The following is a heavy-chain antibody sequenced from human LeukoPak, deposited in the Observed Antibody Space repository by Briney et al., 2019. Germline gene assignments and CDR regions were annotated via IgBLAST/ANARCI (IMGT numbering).Heavy chain of an antibody. Sequence: GASVKVSCKASGYTFTSYDINWVRQATGQGLEWMGWMNPNSGNTGYAQEFQGRVTMTRNTSISTAYMELSSLRSEDTAVYYCARGLGYCSGGSCYSDAFDIWGQGTMVTVSS. J-gene: IGHJ3*02. V-gene: IGHV1-8*01. CDR2: MNPNSGNT. CDR1: GYTFTSYD. CDR3: ARGLGYCSGGSCYSDAFDI. D-gene: IGHD2-15*01.